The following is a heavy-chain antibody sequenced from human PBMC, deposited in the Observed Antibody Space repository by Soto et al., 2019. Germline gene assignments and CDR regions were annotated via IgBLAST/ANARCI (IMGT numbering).Heavy chain of an antibody. J-gene: IGHJ6*02. CDR2: IIPIFGTA. CDR1: GGTFSSYA. CDR3: ARGDIVVVVVGTDYYYYGMDV. D-gene: IGHD2-15*01. Sequence: ASVKVSCKASGGTFSSYAISWVRQAPGQGLEWMGGIIPIFGTANYAQKFQGRVTITADESTSTAYMELSSLRSEDTAVYYCARGDIVVVVVGTDYYYYGMDVWGQGTTVTVSS. V-gene: IGHV1-69*13.